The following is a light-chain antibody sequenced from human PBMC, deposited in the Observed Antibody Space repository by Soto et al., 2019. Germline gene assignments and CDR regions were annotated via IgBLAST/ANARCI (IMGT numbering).Light chain of an antibody. Sequence: QSVLTQPPSVSVAPGQRVTISCTGSSSNIGAGYDVHWYQQLPGTAPKLLIYGNSIRPSGVPDRFSGSKSGTSASLAITGLQAEDEADYYCQSYDSSLSVVFGGGTQLTVL. CDR2: GNS. CDR3: QSYDSSLSVV. CDR1: SSNIGAGYD. J-gene: IGLJ2*01. V-gene: IGLV1-40*01.